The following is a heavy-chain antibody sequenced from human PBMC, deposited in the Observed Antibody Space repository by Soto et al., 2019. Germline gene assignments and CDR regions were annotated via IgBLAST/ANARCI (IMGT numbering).Heavy chain of an antibody. CDR1: GGSFSGYY. Sequence: PSETLSLTCAVYGGSFSGYYWSWIRQPPGKGLEWIGEINHSGSTNYNPSLKSRVTISVDTSKNQFSLKLSSVTAADTAVYYCEFEGAAAAAHRSVYWGQGTLVTVSS. CDR2: INHSGST. J-gene: IGHJ4*02. D-gene: IGHD6-13*01. V-gene: IGHV4-34*01. CDR3: EFEGAAAAAHRSVY.